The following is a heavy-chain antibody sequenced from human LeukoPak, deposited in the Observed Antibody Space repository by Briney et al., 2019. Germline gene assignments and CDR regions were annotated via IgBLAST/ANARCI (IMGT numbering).Heavy chain of an antibody. CDR2: IYTSGST. Sequence: TTSETLSLTCTVSGGSISSYYWSWIRQPAGKGLEWIGRIYTSGSTNYNPSLKSRVTMSVDTSKNQFSLKLSSVTAADTAVYYCASRILWFGESEFDPWGQGTLVTVSS. CDR3: ASRILWFGESEFDP. D-gene: IGHD3-10*01. CDR1: GGSISSYY. V-gene: IGHV4-4*07. J-gene: IGHJ5*02.